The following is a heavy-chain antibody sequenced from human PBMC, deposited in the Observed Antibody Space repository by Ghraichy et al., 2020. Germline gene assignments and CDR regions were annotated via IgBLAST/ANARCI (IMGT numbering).Heavy chain of an antibody. V-gene: IGHV1-18*01. J-gene: IGHJ4*02. D-gene: IGHD2-15*01. Sequence: ASVKGSCKASGYTFTNYGISWVRQAPGQGLEWMGWISAYNGNTKYAQKLQGRVTMTTDTSTSTAYMELRSLRSDDTAVYYCARDCSGGTCYSDYWGQGTLVTVSS. CDR1: GYTFTNYG. CDR3: ARDCSGGTCYSDY. CDR2: ISAYNGNT.